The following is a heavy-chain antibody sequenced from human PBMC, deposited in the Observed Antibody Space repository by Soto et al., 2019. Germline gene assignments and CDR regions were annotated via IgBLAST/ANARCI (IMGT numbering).Heavy chain of an antibody. CDR3: ATLPPRIVVVKTEIPT. CDR2: IYYSGST. D-gene: IGHD2-15*01. J-gene: IGHJ5*02. V-gene: IGHV4-59*01. Sequence: SETLSLTCPAAGGSISSYYWSWFRQPPGKGLEWIGYIYYSGSTNYNPSLKSRVTISVDTSKNQFSLKLSSVTAADTAVYYCATLPPRIVVVKTEIPTWGQGTLVTVSS. CDR1: GGSISSYY.